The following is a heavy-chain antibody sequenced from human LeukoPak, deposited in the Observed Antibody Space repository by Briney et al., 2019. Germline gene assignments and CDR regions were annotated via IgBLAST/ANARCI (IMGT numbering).Heavy chain of an antibody. CDR2: ISGSGGST. J-gene: IGHJ4*02. D-gene: IGHD3-10*01. V-gene: IGHV3-23*01. CDR3: AKEAGTMVRGVSPDRDYFDY. CDR1: GFTFSSYW. Sequence: GGSLRLSCAASGFTFSSYWMSWVRQAPGKGLEWVSAISGSGGSTYYADSVKGRFTISRDNSKNTLYLQMNSLRAEDTAVYYCAKEAGTMVRGVSPDRDYFDYWGQGTLVTVSS.